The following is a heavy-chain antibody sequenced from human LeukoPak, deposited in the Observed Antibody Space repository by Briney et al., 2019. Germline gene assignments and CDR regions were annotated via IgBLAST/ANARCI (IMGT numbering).Heavy chain of an antibody. Sequence: SVKVSCKASGGTFSSYAISWVRQAPGQGLEWMGGIIPIFGTANYAQKFQGRVTITADKSTSTAYMELSSLRSEDTAVYYCARDPYYGSGRYRYGMDVWGKGTTVTISS. CDR1: GGTFSSYA. CDR2: IIPIFGTA. J-gene: IGHJ6*04. CDR3: ARDPYYGSGRYRYGMDV. V-gene: IGHV1-69*06. D-gene: IGHD3-10*01.